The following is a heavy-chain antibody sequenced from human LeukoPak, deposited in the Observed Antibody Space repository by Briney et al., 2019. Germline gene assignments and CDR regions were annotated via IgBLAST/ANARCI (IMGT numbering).Heavy chain of an antibody. Sequence: GASVKVSCKASGYTFTAYYIHWVRQAPGQGLEWMGWIDPNSGDTKYVEKFQGRVTMTRDTSIRTVYMELSRLRSDDTAAYYCARDLRGQWVLDYWGQGTLVTVSS. D-gene: IGHD6-19*01. J-gene: IGHJ4*02. CDR2: IDPNSGDT. CDR1: GYTFTAYY. V-gene: IGHV1-2*02. CDR3: ARDLRGQWVLDY.